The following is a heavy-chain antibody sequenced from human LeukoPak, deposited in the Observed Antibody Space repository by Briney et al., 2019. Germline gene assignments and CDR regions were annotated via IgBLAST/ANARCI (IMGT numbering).Heavy chain of an antibody. CDR3: ARERLAAAANWFDP. V-gene: IGHV4-31*03. J-gene: IGHJ5*02. Sequence: SETLSLTCTVSGGSISSGGYYWSWIRQHPGKGLEWIGYIYYSGSTYYNPSLKSRVTISVDTSKTQFSLKLSSVTAADTAVYYCARERLAAAANWFDPWGQGTLVTVSS. D-gene: IGHD6-13*01. CDR1: GGSISSGGYY. CDR2: IYYSGST.